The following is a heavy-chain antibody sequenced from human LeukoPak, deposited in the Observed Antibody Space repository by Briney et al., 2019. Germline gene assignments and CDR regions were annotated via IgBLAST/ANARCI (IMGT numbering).Heavy chain of an antibody. J-gene: IGHJ4*02. D-gene: IGHD6-19*01. CDR1: GFTFSGSA. V-gene: IGHV3-73*01. Sequence: GGSLRLSCAASGFTFSGSAMHWVRQASGKGLEWVGRIRTRTNNYATAYAASVQGRLTISRDDSKNTAYLQMNSLKTEDTAVYYCARVKGQWLDYWGQGTLVTVSS. CDR3: ARVKGQWLDY. CDR2: IRTRTNNYAT.